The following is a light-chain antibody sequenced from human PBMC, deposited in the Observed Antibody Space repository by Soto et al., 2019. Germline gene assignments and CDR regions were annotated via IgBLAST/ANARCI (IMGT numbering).Light chain of an antibody. Sequence: DIQMTQSPSSLSASVGDRVTLTFRASQDIGQYLAWYQQRPGKVPKLLIYAASNLQSGVPSRFSGSGSGTDFTLTITSLRPEDFATYWCQQSYNTPVTFGQGTRLEIK. CDR1: QDIGQY. CDR2: AAS. V-gene: IGKV1-39*01. CDR3: QQSYNTPVT. J-gene: IGKJ5*01.